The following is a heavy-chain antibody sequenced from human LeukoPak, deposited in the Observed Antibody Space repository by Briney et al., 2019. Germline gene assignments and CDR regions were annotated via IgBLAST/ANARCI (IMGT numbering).Heavy chain of an antibody. CDR3: ARGDFFGY. Sequence: SETLSLTCTVSGGSINSYYWSWIRQPPGKGLEWIGYIYYSGSTNYNPSLKSRVTISLDTSKNQFSLKLSSVTAADTAVYYCARGDFFGYWGQGTLVTVSS. CDR1: GGSINSYY. J-gene: IGHJ4*02. D-gene: IGHD3-3*01. V-gene: IGHV4-59*12. CDR2: IYYSGST.